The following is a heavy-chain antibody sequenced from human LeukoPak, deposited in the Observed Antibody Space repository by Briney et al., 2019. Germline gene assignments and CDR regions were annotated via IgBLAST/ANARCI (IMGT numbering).Heavy chain of an antibody. Sequence: GGSLRLSCAASGFTVSSNYMSWVRQAPGKGLEWVSVIYSGGSTYYADSEKGRFTISRDNSRNTLYLQMNSLRAEDTAVYYCARDGYDFWSGTPNWFDPWGQGTLVTVSS. CDR1: GFTVSSNY. CDR2: IYSGGST. J-gene: IGHJ5*02. V-gene: IGHV3-66*02. CDR3: ARDGYDFWSGTPNWFDP. D-gene: IGHD3-3*01.